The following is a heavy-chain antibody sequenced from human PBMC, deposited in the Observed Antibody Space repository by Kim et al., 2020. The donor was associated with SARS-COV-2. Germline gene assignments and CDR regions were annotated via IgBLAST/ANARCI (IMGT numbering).Heavy chain of an antibody. V-gene: IGHV4-31*03. Sequence: SETLSLTCTVSGGSISSGGYYWSWIRQHPGKGLEWIGYTYYSGSTYYNPSLKSRVTISVDTSKNQFSLKLSSVTAADTAVYYCARDAPLYGSGSTYRYYFHYCGQGTLGTGSS. CDR1: GGSISSGGYY. J-gene: IGHJ4*02. D-gene: IGHD3-10*01. CDR2: TYYSGST. CDR3: ARDAPLYGSGSTYRYYFHY.